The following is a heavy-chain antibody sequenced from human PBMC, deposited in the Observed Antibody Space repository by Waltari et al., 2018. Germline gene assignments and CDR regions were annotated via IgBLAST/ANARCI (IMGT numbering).Heavy chain of an antibody. CDR2: IIPVFHTA. CDR1: GGTFSSSA. Sequence: QVQLVQSGAEVKKPGSSVKVSCKASGGTFSSSAISWVRPAPGPGLEWMGGIIPVFHTANYAPNVQGRVTITADDSTSTAYMELSSLRSEDTAVYYCARDVGSYCNKSNCYFKGEAYFDYWGQGTLVTVSS. J-gene: IGHJ4*02. V-gene: IGHV1-69*12. D-gene: IGHD2-21*02. CDR3: ARDVGSYCNKSNCYFKGEAYFDY.